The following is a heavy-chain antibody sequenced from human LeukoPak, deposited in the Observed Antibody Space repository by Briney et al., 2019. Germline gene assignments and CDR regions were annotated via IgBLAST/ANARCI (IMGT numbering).Heavy chain of an antibody. CDR3: AREIDYYDSSGYYDY. D-gene: IGHD3-22*01. CDR1: GFTVSSNY. Sequence: GGSLRLSCAASGFTVSSNYMSLVRQAPGKGLEWVSVIYSGGSTYYADSVKGRFTISRDNSKNTLYLQMNSLRAEDTAVYYCAREIDYYDSSGYYDYWGQGTLVTVSS. CDR2: IYSGGST. V-gene: IGHV3-66*01. J-gene: IGHJ4*02.